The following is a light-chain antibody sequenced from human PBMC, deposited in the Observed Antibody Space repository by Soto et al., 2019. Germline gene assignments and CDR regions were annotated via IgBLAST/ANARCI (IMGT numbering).Light chain of an antibody. V-gene: IGKV3-11*01. CDR3: QHRSSWPRYT. CDR2: DAS. CDR1: QSVSTY. Sequence: EIVLTQSPATLSLSPGERATLSCRASQSVSTYLSWYQQKLGQAPRLLIYDASSRATGIPARFSGSGSGTDFALTIGSRAPEDFAAYYCQHRSSWPRYTFGQGTTLEIK. J-gene: IGKJ2*01.